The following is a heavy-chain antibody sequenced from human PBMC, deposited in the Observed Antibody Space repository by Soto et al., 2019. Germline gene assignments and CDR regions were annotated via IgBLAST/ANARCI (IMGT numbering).Heavy chain of an antibody. CDR2: IIPIFGTA. J-gene: IGHJ6*02. Sequence: ASVKVSCKASGGTFSSYAISWVRQAPGQGLEWMGGIIPIFGTANYAQKFQGRVTITADESTSTAYMELSSLRSEDTAVYYCARVETRYYYSGMDVWGQGTTVTVSS. CDR3: ARVETRYYYSGMDV. CDR1: GGTFSSYA. D-gene: IGHD2-21*02. V-gene: IGHV1-69*13.